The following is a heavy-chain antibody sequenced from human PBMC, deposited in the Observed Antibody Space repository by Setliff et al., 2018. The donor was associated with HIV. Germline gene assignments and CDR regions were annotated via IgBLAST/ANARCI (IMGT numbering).Heavy chain of an antibody. J-gene: IGHJ4*02. CDR3: AKGAGFYGDYTFDY. D-gene: IGHD4-17*01. Sequence: LSLTCTVSGDSISSGSNYWSWIRQPAGKGLEWIGRIYTSGPRYNPSLENRVTISVDTSKSQFFLMLSSVTAADTAVYYCAKGAGFYGDYTFDYWGQGNLVTVSS. CDR2: IYTSGP. CDR1: GDSISSGSNY. V-gene: IGHV4-61*02.